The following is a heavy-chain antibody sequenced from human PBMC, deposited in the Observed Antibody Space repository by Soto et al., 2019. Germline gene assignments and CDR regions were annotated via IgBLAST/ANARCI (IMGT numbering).Heavy chain of an antibody. J-gene: IGHJ6*02. V-gene: IGHV1-2*02. CDR2: INPNSGGT. D-gene: IGHD6-13*01. Sequence: ASVKVSCKASGYTFTGYYMHWVRQAPGQGLEWMGWINPNSGGTNYAQKFQGRVTMTRDTSISTAYMELSRLRSDDTAVYYCARDPVRSRWYVPTLFVKGGMDVWGQGTTVTVSS. CDR1: GYTFTGYY. CDR3: ARDPVRSRWYVPTLFVKGGMDV.